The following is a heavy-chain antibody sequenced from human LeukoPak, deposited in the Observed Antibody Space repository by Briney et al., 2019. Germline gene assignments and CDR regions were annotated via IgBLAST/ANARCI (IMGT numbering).Heavy chain of an antibody. J-gene: IGHJ5*02. CDR1: GFTFSSYG. D-gene: IGHD2-2*01. V-gene: IGHV3-30*06. CDR2: ISYEGSNK. CDR3: ARALGCSSTSCYWENNWFDP. Sequence: PGGSLTLSCAASGFTFSSYGMLWVRHATGKGLEGGAVISYEGSNKYYADSVKGRFTISRDNSKNTLYLQMNSLRAEDTAVYYCARALGCSSTSCYWENNWFDPWGQGTLVTVSS.